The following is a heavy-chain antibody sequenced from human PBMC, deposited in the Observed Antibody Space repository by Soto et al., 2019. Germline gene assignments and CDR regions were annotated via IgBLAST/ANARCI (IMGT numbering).Heavy chain of an antibody. J-gene: IGHJ6*02. CDR1: GFTFSSSA. D-gene: IGHD1-26*01. CDR3: ASSIVGASHYGIDV. CDR2: ISYDGSNK. V-gene: IGHV3-30-3*01. Sequence: GGSLSLSCAASGFTFSSSAMHWVLEALGKGLEWVAVISYDGSNKYYADSVKGRFTISRDNSKNTLYLQMNSLRAEDTAVYYCASSIVGASHYGIDVWGQGTTVTVSS.